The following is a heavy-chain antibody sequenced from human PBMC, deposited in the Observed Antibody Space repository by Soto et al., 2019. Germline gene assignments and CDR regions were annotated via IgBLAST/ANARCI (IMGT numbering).Heavy chain of an antibody. CDR1: GYTFTSYG. J-gene: IGHJ6*02. V-gene: IGHV1-18*01. D-gene: IGHD2-21*02. Sequence: QVQLVQSGGEVRKPGASVTVSCKASGYTFTSYGISWVRQAPGQGLEWMGWISGYNGKTNYAQKVQDRVTMTTDTSTSKVYLEPRNLRFDDTAVYYRAREGDVPYYYYGMDVWGQGTTVTVSS. CDR2: ISGYNGKT. CDR3: AREGDVPYYYYGMDV.